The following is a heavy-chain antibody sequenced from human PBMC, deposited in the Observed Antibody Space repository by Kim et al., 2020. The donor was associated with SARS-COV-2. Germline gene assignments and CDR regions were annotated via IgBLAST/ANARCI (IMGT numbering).Heavy chain of an antibody. V-gene: IGHV5-51*01. D-gene: IGHD6-19*01. CDR1: GYSFTSYW. Sequence: GESLKISCKGSGYSFTSYWIGWVRQMPGKGLEWMGIIYPGDSDTRYSPSFQGQVTISADKSISTAYLQWSSLNASDTAMYYCARHRRAVAGNRNYYYYGMDVWGQGTTVTVSS. J-gene: IGHJ6*02. CDR3: ARHRRAVAGNRNYYYYGMDV. CDR2: IYPGDSDT.